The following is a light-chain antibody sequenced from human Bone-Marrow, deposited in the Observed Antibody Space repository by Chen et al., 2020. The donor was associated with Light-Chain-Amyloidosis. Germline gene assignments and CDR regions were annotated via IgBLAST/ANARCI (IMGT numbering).Light chain of an antibody. V-gene: IGKV1-27*01. J-gene: IGKJ1*01. Sequence: DIQMTQSPSSLSASVGDRVTVTCRASQDIGNYLAWYHQKPGTVPKLLVYDASDLESGVPSRFSASGSGADFTLTISSLQPEDVGTYYCQEYDDAQWTFGQGTKVEIK. CDR3: QEYDDAQWT. CDR1: QDIGNY. CDR2: DAS.